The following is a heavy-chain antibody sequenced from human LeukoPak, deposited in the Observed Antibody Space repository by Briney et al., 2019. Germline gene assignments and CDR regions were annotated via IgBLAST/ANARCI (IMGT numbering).Heavy chain of an antibody. CDR1: GFTFSSYA. CDR3: AKDRSDYDFWGGPNWFDP. V-gene: IGHV3-23*01. Sequence: HPGGSLRLSCAASGFTFSSYAMSWVRQAPGKGLEWVSAISGSGGSTYYADSVKGRFTISRDNSKNTLYLQMNSLRAEDTAVYYCAKDRSDYDFWGGPNWFDPWGQGTLVTVSS. D-gene: IGHD3-3*01. CDR2: ISGSGGST. J-gene: IGHJ5*02.